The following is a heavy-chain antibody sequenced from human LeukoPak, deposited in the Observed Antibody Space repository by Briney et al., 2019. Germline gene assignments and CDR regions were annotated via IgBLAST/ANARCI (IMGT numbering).Heavy chain of an antibody. CDR1: GLTFNSYA. CDR3: ARDEMVRGVIEYYYYMDV. V-gene: IGHV3-21*01. J-gene: IGHJ6*03. CDR2: ISSSSSYI. Sequence: PGGSLRLSCAASGLTFNSYAMHWVRQAPGKGLEWVSSISSSSSYIYYADSVKGRFTISRDNAKNSLYLQMNSLRAEDTAVYYCARDEMVRGVIEYYYYMDVWGKGTTVTVSS. D-gene: IGHD3-10*01.